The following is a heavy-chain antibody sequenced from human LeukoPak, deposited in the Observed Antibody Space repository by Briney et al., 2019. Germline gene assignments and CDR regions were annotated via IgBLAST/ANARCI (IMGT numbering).Heavy chain of an antibody. Sequence: ASVKVSCKASGYTFTSYYIHWVRQAPGQGLEWMGLINPSGGSTNYAQKLQGRVTMTTDTSTSTAYMELRSLRSDDTAVYYCARSLIPYDSSGYYPFDYWGQGTLVTVSS. CDR2: INPSGGST. V-gene: IGHV1-46*01. J-gene: IGHJ4*02. D-gene: IGHD3-22*01. CDR3: ARSLIPYDSSGYYPFDY. CDR1: GYTFTSYY.